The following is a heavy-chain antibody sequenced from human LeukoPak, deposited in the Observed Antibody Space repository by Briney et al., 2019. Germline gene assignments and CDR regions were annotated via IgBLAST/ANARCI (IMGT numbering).Heavy chain of an antibody. D-gene: IGHD5-12*01. CDR3: ANPQSRGYDYLDY. V-gene: IGHV3-30*18. CDR2: ISYDGSEE. Sequence: GGSLRLSCAASGFTFSNAWMSWVRQAPGKGLEWVAGISYDGSEEYYADSVKGRFTISRDNSKNTLYLQINSLRGEDAAVYYCANPQSRGYDYLDYWGQGTLVTVSS. J-gene: IGHJ4*02. CDR1: GFTFSNAW.